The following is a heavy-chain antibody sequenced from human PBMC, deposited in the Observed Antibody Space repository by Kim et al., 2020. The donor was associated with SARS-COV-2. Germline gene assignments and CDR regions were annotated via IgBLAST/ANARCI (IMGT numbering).Heavy chain of an antibody. CDR3: ARGDGDTLYNYYYGVDV. CDR2: IYYTGST. V-gene: IGHV4-59*13. CDR1: GGSMRNYY. Sequence: SETLSLTCSVSGGSMRNYYWTWIRQPPGKGLEWIGYIYYTGSTNYNPSLKSRVTMTVDTSKNQFSLKVTSVTAADTAVYFCARGDGDTLYNYYYGVDVWGQGTTVTVSS. J-gene: IGHJ6*02. D-gene: IGHD4-17*01.